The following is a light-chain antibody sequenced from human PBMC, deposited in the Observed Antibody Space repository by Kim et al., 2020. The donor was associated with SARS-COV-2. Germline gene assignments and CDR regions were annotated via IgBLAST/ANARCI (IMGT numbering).Light chain of an antibody. CDR1: ALPKQY. Sequence: PGRTARITCSGGALPKQYAYWFQQKPGQAPVVLIYEDTERPSGIPERFSGSTSGTTVTLTISAVQAEDEADYYCQSADSSDTFWVFGGGTQLTVL. J-gene: IGLJ3*02. CDR2: EDT. CDR3: QSADSSDTFWV. V-gene: IGLV3-25*03.